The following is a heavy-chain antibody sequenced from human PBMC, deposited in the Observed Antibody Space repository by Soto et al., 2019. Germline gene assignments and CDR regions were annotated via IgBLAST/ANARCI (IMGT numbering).Heavy chain of an antibody. J-gene: IGHJ4*02. D-gene: IGHD1-26*01. CDR3: ARESNTGSKYFAH. CDR1: GGTFSTYA. Sequence: QVQLVQSGAEVKKPGSSVKVSCKASGGTFSTYAFSWVRQAPGQGLEWMGGVIPLFGTPDYEQKFQGRVTITADESTSTVHMELSRLRSEDTAVYYCARESNTGSKYFAHWGQGTLVTVSS. V-gene: IGHV1-69*01. CDR2: VIPLFGTP.